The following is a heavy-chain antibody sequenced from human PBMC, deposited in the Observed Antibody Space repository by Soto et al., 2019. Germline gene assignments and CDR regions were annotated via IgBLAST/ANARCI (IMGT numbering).Heavy chain of an antibody. CDR3: ARNFDPYYFGLDV. CDR1: GASISNYY. Sequence: SETLSLTCSVSGASISNYYWSWIRQPPGKGLEWIGYIYYSGVIKYNPSLKSRVTVSVDTSKNQFSLRLRSVTAADTAVYYCARNFDPYYFGLDVWGQGTTVTVYS. D-gene: IGHD2-21*01. J-gene: IGHJ6*02. CDR2: IYYSGVI. V-gene: IGHV4-59*01.